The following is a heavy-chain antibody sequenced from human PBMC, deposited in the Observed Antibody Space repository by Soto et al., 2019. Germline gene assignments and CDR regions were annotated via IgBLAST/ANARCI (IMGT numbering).Heavy chain of an antibody. Sequence: QVQLVQSGAEVKKPGSSVKVSCKASGGTFSSYAISWVQQAPGQGLEWMGGIIPIFGTANYAQKFQGRVTITADESTSTAYMELSSLRSEDTAVYYCARDWRVYDYSPFDYWGQGTLVTVSS. CDR2: IIPIFGTA. D-gene: IGHD4-4*01. J-gene: IGHJ4*02. CDR1: GGTFSSYA. CDR3: ARDWRVYDYSPFDY. V-gene: IGHV1-69*12.